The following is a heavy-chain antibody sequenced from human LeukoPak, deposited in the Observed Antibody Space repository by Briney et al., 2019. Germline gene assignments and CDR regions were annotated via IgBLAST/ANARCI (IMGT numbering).Heavy chain of an antibody. D-gene: IGHD6-13*01. CDR3: ARHVSSIAAAGTKWSYYYYMDV. J-gene: IGHJ6*03. CDR1: GYSFTNYW. CDR2: IYPGDSDT. V-gene: IGHV5-51*01. Sequence: GESLKISCKGSGYSFTNYWIGWVRQMPGKGLECMGLIYPGDSDTRYTPSFQGQVTISADKSISTAYLQWSSLKASDTAMYYCARHVSSIAAAGTKWSYYYYMDVWGKGTTVTVSS.